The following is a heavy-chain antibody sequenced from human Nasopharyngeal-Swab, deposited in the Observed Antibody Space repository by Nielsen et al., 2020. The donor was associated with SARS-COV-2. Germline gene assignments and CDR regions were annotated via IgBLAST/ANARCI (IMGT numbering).Heavy chain of an antibody. CDR3: ARDSDGYGDSGGNAFDI. Sequence: GESLKISCATSGFTFSSYAMHWVRQAPGKGLEWVAVISYDGINKYYADSVKGRFTIPRDNSKNTLYLQMNSLRAEDTAVYYCARDSDGYGDSGGNAFDIWGQGTMVTVSS. J-gene: IGHJ3*02. CDR2: ISYDGINK. CDR1: GFTFSSYA. V-gene: IGHV3-30-3*01. D-gene: IGHD4-17*01.